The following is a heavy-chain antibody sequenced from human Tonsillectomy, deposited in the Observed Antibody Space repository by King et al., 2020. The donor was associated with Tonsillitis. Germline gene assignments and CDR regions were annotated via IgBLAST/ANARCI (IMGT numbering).Heavy chain of an antibody. J-gene: IGHJ4*02. Sequence: LVESGGGLVKPGESLRLSCSASGFTFSSYAMDWVRQVPGKGLEWVASIAATSSHIYYADSVKGRFTISRDNANNSLYLQMNSLGVEDTAVYYCTRDLLSFGRGVIVSFWGQGTLVSVSS. CDR2: IAATSSHI. D-gene: IGHD3-10*01. CDR1: GFTFSSYA. CDR3: TRDLLSFGRGVIVSF. V-gene: IGHV3-21*04.